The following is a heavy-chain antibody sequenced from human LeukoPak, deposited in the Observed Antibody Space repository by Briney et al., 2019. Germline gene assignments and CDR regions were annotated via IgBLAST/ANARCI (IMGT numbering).Heavy chain of an antibody. CDR1: GGSMFSYY. CDR2: IYSNGIT. Sequence: SETLSLTCSVSGGSMFSYYWNWIRQSPGKGLEWIGYIYSNGITNYSPSLRSRGTISFATSRNQFSLRLTSVIAADTAIYYCARRAYYDSSGYHPTSGYFDLWGRGTLVTVSS. J-gene: IGHJ2*01. V-gene: IGHV4-4*08. CDR3: ARRAYYDSSGYHPTSGYFDL. D-gene: IGHD3-22*01.